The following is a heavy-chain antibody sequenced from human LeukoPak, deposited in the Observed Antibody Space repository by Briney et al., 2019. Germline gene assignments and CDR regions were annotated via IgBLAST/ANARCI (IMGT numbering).Heavy chain of an antibody. CDR1: GFTFSIYA. D-gene: IGHD3-22*01. V-gene: IGHV3-23*01. J-gene: IGHJ4*02. CDR2: ITSSGAGT. Sequence: PGGSLRLSCAASGFTFSIYAMSWVRQAPGKGLEWVPSITSSGAGTYYPDSVKGRFTISRDNSENTLYLQMNSLRAEVTAVYYCAKDRPNYYDTSGHYYRRNGDCWGQGTQVTVS. CDR3: AKDRPNYYDTSGHYYRRNGDC.